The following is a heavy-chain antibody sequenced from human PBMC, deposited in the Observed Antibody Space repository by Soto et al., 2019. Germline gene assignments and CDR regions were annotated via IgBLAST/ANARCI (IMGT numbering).Heavy chain of an antibody. CDR1: AGFISTGGYP. D-gene: IGHD3-22*01. J-gene: IGHJ3*02. Sequence: ARCLSCAVSAGFISTGGYPWSCPRQPPRKGLEWIGYIYHSGSTYYNPSLKSRVTISLDRSKNQFSLKLSSVTAADTAVYYCAIRKYYYHSTSSLRGAFDIWGQWRMVT. CDR2: IYHSGST. CDR3: AIRKYYYHSTSSLRGAFDI. V-gene: IGHV4-30-2*01.